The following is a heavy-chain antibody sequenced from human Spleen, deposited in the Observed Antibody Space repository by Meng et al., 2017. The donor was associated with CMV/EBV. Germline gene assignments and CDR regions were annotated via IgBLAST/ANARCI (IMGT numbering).Heavy chain of an antibody. Sequence: ASVKVSCKASGYTFTGYYMHWVRQAPGQGLEWMGWINPNSGGTNYAQKFQGRVTMTRDTSISTAYMELSRLRSDDTAVHYCARDLRDPDNWFDPWGQGTLVTVSS. CDR1: GYTFTGYY. CDR3: ARDLRDPDNWFDP. V-gene: IGHV1-2*02. CDR2: INPNSGGT. J-gene: IGHJ5*02.